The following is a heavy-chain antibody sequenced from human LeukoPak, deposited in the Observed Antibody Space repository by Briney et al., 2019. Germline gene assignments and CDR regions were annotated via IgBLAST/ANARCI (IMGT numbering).Heavy chain of an antibody. CDR3: AGIVGATTEVDY. Sequence: ASVKVSCKASGYTFTGYYMHWVRQAPGQGLEWMGRINPNSGGTNYAQKFQGRVTMTRDTSISTAYMELSSLRSEDTAVYYCAGIVGATTEVDYWGQGTLVTVSS. V-gene: IGHV1-2*06. D-gene: IGHD1-26*01. CDR2: INPNSGGT. J-gene: IGHJ4*02. CDR1: GYTFTGYY.